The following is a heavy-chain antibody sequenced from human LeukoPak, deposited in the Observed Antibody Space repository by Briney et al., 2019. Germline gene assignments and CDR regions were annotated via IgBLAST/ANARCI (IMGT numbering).Heavy chain of an antibody. V-gene: IGHV1-2*02. CDR3: ARDRMSRWYCSGGSCYSADP. CDR2: IDPNSGGT. J-gene: IGHJ5*02. CDR1: GYTFTGYY. D-gene: IGHD2-15*01. Sequence: ASVKVSCKASGYTFTGYYMHWVRQAPGQGLEWMGWIDPNSGGTNYAQKFQGRVTMTRDTSISTAYMELSSLTSDDTAVYYSARDRMSRWYCSGGSCYSADPWGQGTLVTVSS.